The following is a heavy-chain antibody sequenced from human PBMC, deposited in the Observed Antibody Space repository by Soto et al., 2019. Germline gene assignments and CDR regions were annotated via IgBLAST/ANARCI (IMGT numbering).Heavy chain of an antibody. CDR1: GGTFSSYA. J-gene: IGHJ2*01. CDR3: ARSALSYCGGDCYRAVYFDL. Sequence: QVQLVQSGAEVKKPGSSVKVSCKASGGTFSSYAISWVRQAPGQGLEWMGGIIPIFGTANYAQKFQGRVTITADESTSTAYMELGSLRSEDPAVYYCARSALSYCGGDCYRAVYFDLWGRGTLVTVSS. CDR2: IIPIFGTA. D-gene: IGHD2-21*02. V-gene: IGHV1-69*01.